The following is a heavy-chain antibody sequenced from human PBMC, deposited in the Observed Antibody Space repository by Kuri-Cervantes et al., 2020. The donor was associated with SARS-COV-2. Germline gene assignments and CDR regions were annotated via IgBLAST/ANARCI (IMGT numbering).Heavy chain of an antibody. J-gene: IGHJ4*02. CDR1: GFTFSSYW. V-gene: IGHV3-7*01. D-gene: IGHD5-12*01. CDR2: IKQDGSEK. Sequence: GGSLRLSCAASGFTFSSYWMSWVRQAPGKGLEWVANIKQDGSEKYYVDSVKGRFTISRDNAKNSLYLQMNSPRAEDTAVYYCARDMYLMGPVATISAFDYWGQGTLVTVSS. CDR3: ARDMYLMGPVATISAFDY.